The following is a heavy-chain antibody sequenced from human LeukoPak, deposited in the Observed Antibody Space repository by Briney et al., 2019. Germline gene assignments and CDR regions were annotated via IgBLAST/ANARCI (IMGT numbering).Heavy chain of an antibody. Sequence: SETLSLTCAVYGGSFSGYYWSWIRQPPGKGLEWIGEINHSGSANYNPSLKSRVTISVDTSKNQFSLKLSSVTAADTAVYYCARGSRGYYDYDSSGYSNWFDPWGQGTLVTVSS. V-gene: IGHV4-34*01. CDR3: ARGSRGYYDYDSSGYSNWFDP. CDR1: GGSFSGYY. J-gene: IGHJ5*02. CDR2: INHSGSA. D-gene: IGHD3-22*01.